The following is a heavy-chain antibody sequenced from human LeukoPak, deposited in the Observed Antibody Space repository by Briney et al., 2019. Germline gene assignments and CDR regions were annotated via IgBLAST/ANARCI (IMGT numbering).Heavy chain of an antibody. CDR1: GFTVSSKY. D-gene: IGHD6-19*01. Sequence: GGSLRLSCAASGFTVSSKYMSWVRQAPGKGLEWVSVIYSGGSTYYADSVKGRFTISRDNSKNTLYLQMNSLRAEDTAVYYCARDSSAVAGHFDYWGQGTLVTVSS. CDR2: IYSGGST. J-gene: IGHJ4*02. CDR3: ARDSSAVAGHFDY. V-gene: IGHV3-53*01.